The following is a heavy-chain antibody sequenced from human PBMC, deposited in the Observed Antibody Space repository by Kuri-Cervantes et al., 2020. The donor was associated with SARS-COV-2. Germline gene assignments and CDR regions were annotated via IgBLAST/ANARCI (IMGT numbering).Heavy chain of an antibody. Sequence: ASVKVSCKASGYTFTSYYMHWVRQAPGQGLEWMGIINPSGGSTSYAQKFQGRATMTRDTSTSTVYMELSSLRSEDTAVYYCARGYGSGSYYIYYYGMDVWGQGTTVTVSS. V-gene: IGHV1-46*01. CDR2: INPSGGST. D-gene: IGHD3-10*01. CDR1: GYTFTSYY. CDR3: ARGYGSGSYYIYYYGMDV. J-gene: IGHJ6*02.